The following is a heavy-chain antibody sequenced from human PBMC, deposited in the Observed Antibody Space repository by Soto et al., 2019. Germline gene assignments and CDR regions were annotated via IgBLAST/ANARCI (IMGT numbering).Heavy chain of an antibody. D-gene: IGHD2-2*01. CDR1: GFTFSSYG. CDR2: ISYDGSNK. Sequence: QVQLVESGGGVVQPGRSLRLSCAASGFTFSSYGMHWVRQAPGKGLEWVAVISYDGSNKYYADSVKGRFTISRDNSKNTLYLQMNSLRAEDMAVYYCAKFVLVPAATDAFDIWGQGTMVTVSS. V-gene: IGHV3-30*18. CDR3: AKFVLVPAATDAFDI. J-gene: IGHJ3*02.